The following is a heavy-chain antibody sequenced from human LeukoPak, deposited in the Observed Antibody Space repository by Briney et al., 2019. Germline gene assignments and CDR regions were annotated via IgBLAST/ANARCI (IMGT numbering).Heavy chain of an antibody. D-gene: IGHD2-15*01. CDR3: VRLLDSDY. J-gene: IGHJ4*02. V-gene: IGHV3-74*01. CDR2: INSDGSAT. Sequence: PGGSLRLSCVGSGFIFGRYWMHWVRQAPGKGLVWVSRINSDGSATEYADSVKGRFTISRDNAKNTLYLQMNSLRPEDTAVYYCVRLLDSDYWGQGTLVTVSS. CDR1: GFIFGRYW.